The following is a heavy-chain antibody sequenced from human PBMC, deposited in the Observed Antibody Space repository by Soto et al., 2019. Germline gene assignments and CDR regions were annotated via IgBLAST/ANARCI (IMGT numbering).Heavy chain of an antibody. CDR1: GGSFSGYY. CDR2: INHSGST. V-gene: IGHV4-34*09. J-gene: IGHJ4*02. CDR3: ARVLPYSSSWYGPSFDY. Sequence: SGTLSLTCAVYGGSFSGYYWTWIRQPPGTGLEWIGYINHSGSTNYNPSLKSRVTISVDTSKNQFSLKLSSVTAADTAVYYCARVLPYSSSWYGPSFDYWAQGTLVTVSS. D-gene: IGHD6-13*01.